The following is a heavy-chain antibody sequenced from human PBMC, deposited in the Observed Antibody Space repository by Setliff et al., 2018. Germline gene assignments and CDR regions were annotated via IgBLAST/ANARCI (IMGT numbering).Heavy chain of an antibody. Sequence: GASVKVSCKTSGYSFASYGVSWVRQAPEQGLEWMGGINPIFGTANYAQKFQGRLTVTTDESTNTAYMELSSLSSEDTAVYYCARVFGSSSSPYNYYYYMDVWGKGTTVT. CDR3: ARVFGSSSSPYNYYYYMDV. V-gene: IGHV1-69*05. CDR1: GYSFASYG. J-gene: IGHJ6*03. CDR2: INPIFGTA. D-gene: IGHD6-6*01.